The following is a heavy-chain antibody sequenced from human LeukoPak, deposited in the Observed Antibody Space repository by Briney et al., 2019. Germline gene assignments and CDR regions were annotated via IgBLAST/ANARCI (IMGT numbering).Heavy chain of an antibody. CDR1: GFTFDDYG. CDR3: AKDYGYSSSWYDY. Sequence: GRSLRLSCAASGFTFDDYGMHWVRQAPGKGLEWVSTISWNSASVGYVDSVKGRFTISRDNAKKTLYLQMNSLRPEDTALYYCAKDYGYSSSWYDYWGQGTLVTVSS. CDR2: ISWNSASV. D-gene: IGHD6-13*01. V-gene: IGHV3-9*01. J-gene: IGHJ4*02.